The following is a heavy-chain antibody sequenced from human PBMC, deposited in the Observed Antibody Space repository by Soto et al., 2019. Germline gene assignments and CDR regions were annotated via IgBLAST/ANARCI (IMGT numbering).Heavy chain of an antibody. CDR3: ARDKITGNLHY. V-gene: IGHV1-3*01. CDR1: GGTFSSYT. D-gene: IGHD1-20*01. J-gene: IGHJ4*02. CDR2: INAGNGNT. Sequence: ASVKVSCKASGGTFSSYTLSWVRQAPGQGLEGMGWINAGNGNTKYTHKFQGRVTITRDSSASTAYMELSSRISEDTAVYYCARDKITGNLHYRGQRTLVTVSS.